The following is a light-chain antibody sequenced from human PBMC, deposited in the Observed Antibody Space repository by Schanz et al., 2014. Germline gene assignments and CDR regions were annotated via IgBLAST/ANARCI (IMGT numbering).Light chain of an antibody. V-gene: IGKV3-15*01. J-gene: IGKJ2*01. CDR2: NAV. CDR3: QQYDNWPRT. CDR1: QSISNY. Sequence: EIVLTQSPGTLSLSPGERATLSCRASQSISNYLAWYQQKPGQVPRLLIYNAVTRATGIPARFSGSWSGTEFSLTISSLQSEDLAVYYCQQYDNWPRTFGQGTKLEIK.